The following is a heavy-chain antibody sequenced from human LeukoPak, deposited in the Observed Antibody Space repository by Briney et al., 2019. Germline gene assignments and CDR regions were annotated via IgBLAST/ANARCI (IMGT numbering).Heavy chain of an antibody. V-gene: IGHV1-46*01. CDR1: GYTFTSYG. J-gene: IGHJ6*02. CDR3: ARDGVEGVVVPAAIPSHGMDV. D-gene: IGHD2-2*01. Sequence: ASVKVSCKASGYTFTSYGISWVRQAPGQGLEWMGIINPSGGSTSYAQKFQGRVTMTRDTSTSTVYMELSSLRSEDTAVYYCARDGVEGVVVPAAIPSHGMDVWGQGTTVTVSS. CDR2: INPSGGST.